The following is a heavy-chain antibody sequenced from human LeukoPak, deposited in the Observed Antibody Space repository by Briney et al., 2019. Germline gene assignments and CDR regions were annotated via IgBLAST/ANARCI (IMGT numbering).Heavy chain of an antibody. CDR3: AKVAKYYYGSETYFFFED. V-gene: IGHV4-59*02. Sequence: SETLSLTCTISGGSVSDYYWSWIRQSPGKGLEWIGYIYYTGSTSYNPSLRSRITMSVDTSKNQFSLNLSSVTAADTAVYYCAKVAKYYYGSETYFFFEDWGQGTLVTVSS. D-gene: IGHD3-10*01. J-gene: IGHJ4*02. CDR1: GGSVSDYY. CDR2: IYYTGST.